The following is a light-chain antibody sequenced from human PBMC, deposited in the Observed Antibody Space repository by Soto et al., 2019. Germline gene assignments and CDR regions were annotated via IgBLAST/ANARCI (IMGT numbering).Light chain of an antibody. CDR1: QTVTDY. Sequence: DIRMTQSPSSLSASVGDRVTITCRAGQTVTDYLNWYQHKPGKAPKLLIYSASTLQTGVPSRFSGSGSGTDFTLTITSLQPEDFGTYYCHQTYSTPQKFGQGTKV. V-gene: IGKV1-39*01. CDR2: SAS. J-gene: IGKJ1*01. CDR3: HQTYSTPQK.